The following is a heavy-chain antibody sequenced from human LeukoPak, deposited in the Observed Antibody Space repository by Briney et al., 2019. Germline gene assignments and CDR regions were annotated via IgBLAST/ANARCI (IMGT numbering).Heavy chain of an antibody. J-gene: IGHJ4*02. CDR3: ARLGPYCSSTSCYYIDF. V-gene: IGHV3-33*01. CDR1: GFTFNNYG. D-gene: IGHD2-2*01. Sequence: PGGSLRLSCAASGFTFNNYGMHWVRQAPGKGLEWVAVIWYDGTNKDYADSVKGRFAISRDNSKNTLYLQMNGLRAEDTAVYYCARLGPYCSSTSCYYIDFGGQGTLVTVSS. CDR2: IWYDGTNK.